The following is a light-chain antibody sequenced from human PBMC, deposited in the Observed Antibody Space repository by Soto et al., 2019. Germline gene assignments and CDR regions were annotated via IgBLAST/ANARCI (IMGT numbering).Light chain of an antibody. V-gene: IGKV3-20*01. CDR2: GAS. CDR1: QSVGSSN. Sequence: EIALTQSPGTLSLSPGERATLSCRASQSVGSSNLAWYQTKPGQAPRLLIYGASSRATGTPERFSGSGSGTDFTLTISRLEREDFAVYYCQQYGSSPNTFGQGTKREIK. CDR3: QQYGSSPNT. J-gene: IGKJ2*01.